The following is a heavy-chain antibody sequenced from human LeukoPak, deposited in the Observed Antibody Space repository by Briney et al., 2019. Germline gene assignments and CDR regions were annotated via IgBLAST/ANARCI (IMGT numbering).Heavy chain of an antibody. Sequence: PGGSLRLSCAASGFTFSNYAMSGVRQAPGMGLKWVSGISGSGGITYYADSVKGRFTISSDNSKNTLYLPMNTLRAEETALDYCAKVNSTTSDAFDIWGQGTMVTVSS. CDR1: GFTFSNYA. V-gene: IGHV3-23*01. J-gene: IGHJ3*02. CDR2: ISGSGGIT. D-gene: IGHD2/OR15-2a*01. CDR3: AKVNSTTSDAFDI.